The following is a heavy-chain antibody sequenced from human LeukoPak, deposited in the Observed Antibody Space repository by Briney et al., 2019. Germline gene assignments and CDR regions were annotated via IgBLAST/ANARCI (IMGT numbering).Heavy chain of an antibody. J-gene: IGHJ4*02. CDR1: GYSFTTYW. Sequence: GESLKISCKGSGYSFTTYWIGWVRQMPGRGLEWMGIIYPGDSDTKYSPSFQGQVTISADKSISTAYLQWSSLKASDTAMYYCARQFRDSSGYYSYYFDYWGQGTLVTVSS. V-gene: IGHV5-51*01. D-gene: IGHD3-22*01. CDR3: ARQFRDSSGYYSYYFDY. CDR2: IYPGDSDT.